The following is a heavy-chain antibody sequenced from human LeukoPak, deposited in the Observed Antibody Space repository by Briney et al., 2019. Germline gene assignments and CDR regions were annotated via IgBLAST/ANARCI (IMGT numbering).Heavy chain of an antibody. V-gene: IGHV1-69*13. D-gene: IGHD3-16*01. J-gene: IGHJ6*02. CDR1: GNSISNYA. CDR2: IIPIFGTA. Sequence: SVKVSCKASGNSISNYAVSWVRQAPGQGFEWMGGIIPIFGTADYAQKFQGRVTITADQSTSTTYMALSGLKSEDTATYYCTTRACHAGGCSSSFYYYYGLHFWGQGTAVSVSS. CDR3: TTRACHAGGCSSSFYYYYGLHF.